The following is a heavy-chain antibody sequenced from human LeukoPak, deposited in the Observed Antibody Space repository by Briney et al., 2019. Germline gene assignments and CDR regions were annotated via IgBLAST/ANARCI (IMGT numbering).Heavy chain of an antibody. CDR2: INHSGST. D-gene: IGHD6-6*01. J-gene: IGHJ4*02. CDR1: GGSFSGYC. Sequence: SETLSLTCAVYGGSFSGYCWSWIRQPPGKGLEWIGEINHSGSTNYNPSLKSRVTISVDTSKNQFSLKLSSVTAADTAVYYCARGLIAARFGRADYWGQGTLVTVSS. V-gene: IGHV4-34*01. CDR3: ARGLIAARFGRADY.